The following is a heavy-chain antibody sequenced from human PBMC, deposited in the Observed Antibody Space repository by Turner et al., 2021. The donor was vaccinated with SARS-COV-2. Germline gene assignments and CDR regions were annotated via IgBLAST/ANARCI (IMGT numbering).Heavy chain of an antibody. D-gene: IGHD2-21*02. CDR2: IYYSEST. CDR1: GVSIISSTYY. J-gene: IGHJ1*01. V-gene: IGHV4-39*02. CDR3: ARDGGDPPRYFQH. Sequence: QLHLRGSGTGLVKPSETRCLTCTVSGVSIISSTYYWGWMRQPPGKGLEWIGSIYYSESTYSNPSLKSRVTITVNTSKNQFSLKLSSVAAADAAVYYWARDGGDPPRYFQHWGQGTLVTVSS.